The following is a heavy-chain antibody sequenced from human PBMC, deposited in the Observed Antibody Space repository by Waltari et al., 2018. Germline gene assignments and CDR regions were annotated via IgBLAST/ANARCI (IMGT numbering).Heavy chain of an antibody. D-gene: IGHD2-2*02. V-gene: IGHV1-8*01. CDR3: ASRQFYCSSTSCYTSSYGMDV. Sequence: QVQLVQSGAEVKKPGASVKVSCKASGYTFTSYDINWVRQATGQGLEWMGWMNPKSGNTGSAQKFQGRVTMTRNTSISTAYMELSSLRSEDTAVYYCASRQFYCSSTSCYTSSYGMDVWGQGTTVTVSS. CDR2: MNPKSGNT. J-gene: IGHJ6*02. CDR1: GYTFTSYD.